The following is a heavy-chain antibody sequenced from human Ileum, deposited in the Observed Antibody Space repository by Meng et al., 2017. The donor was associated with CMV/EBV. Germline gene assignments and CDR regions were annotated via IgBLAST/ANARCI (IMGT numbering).Heavy chain of an antibody. CDR2: INPADGDI. J-gene: IGHJ1*01. CDR1: GYTFTSYY. D-gene: IGHD1-26*01. Sequence: ASVKVSCKAFGYTFTSYYIHWVRQAPGQGLEWMGIINPADGDISYAQQFHGRVTMTRETSTSTVYMELSSLRSEDTAVYFCARPPGSIVGATLYLEYFHHWGQGTLVTVSS. V-gene: IGHV1-46*01. CDR3: ARPPGSIVGATLYLEYFHH.